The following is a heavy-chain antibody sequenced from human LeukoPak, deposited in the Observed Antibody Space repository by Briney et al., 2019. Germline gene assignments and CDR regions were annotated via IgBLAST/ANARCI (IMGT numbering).Heavy chain of an antibody. CDR1: GFTFSSYV. CDR2: ISYDGSNK. D-gene: IGHD3-22*01. Sequence: GGSLRLSCAASGFTFSSYVMHWVRQAPGKGLEWVAVISYDGSNKYYADSVKGRFTISRDNSKNTLYLQMNSLRAEDTAVYYCAKLVVITSPDYWGQGTLVTVSS. V-gene: IGHV3-30*18. CDR3: AKLVVITSPDY. J-gene: IGHJ4*02.